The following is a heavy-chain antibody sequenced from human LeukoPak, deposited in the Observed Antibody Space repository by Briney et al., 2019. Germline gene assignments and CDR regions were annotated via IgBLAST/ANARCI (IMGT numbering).Heavy chain of an antibody. CDR1: GFAFSDYY. CDR3: ARDSDWNPPDY. V-gene: IGHV3-11*05. Sequence: GGSLRLSCAASGFAFSDYYMSWIRQAPGKGLEWVSYISSSSSYTNYADSVKGRFTISRDNAKNSLYLQMNSLRAEDTAVYYCARDSDWNPPDYWGQGTLVTVSS. D-gene: IGHD1-1*01. J-gene: IGHJ4*02. CDR2: ISSSSSYT.